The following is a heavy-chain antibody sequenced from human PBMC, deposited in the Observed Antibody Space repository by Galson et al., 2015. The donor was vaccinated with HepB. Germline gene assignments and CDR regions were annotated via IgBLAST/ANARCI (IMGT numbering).Heavy chain of an antibody. V-gene: IGHV4-39*02. CDR2: INYSGRT. D-gene: IGHD1-26*01. J-gene: IGHJ5*02. Sequence: SETLSLTCTASGGSISSRSYYWGWIRQSPGKGLEWIGSINYSGRTYYNPSLKSRVTISVDTSKNQFSLKLSSVTAPDTAVYYCAREDSGTYRVYKWFDPWGQGTLVTVSS. CDR3: AREDSGTYRVYKWFDP. CDR1: GGSISSRSYY.